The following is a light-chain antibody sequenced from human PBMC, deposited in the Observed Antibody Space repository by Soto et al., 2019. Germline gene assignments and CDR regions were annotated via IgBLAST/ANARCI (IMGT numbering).Light chain of an antibody. J-gene: IGKJ1*01. CDR2: GAS. V-gene: IGKV3-11*01. Sequence: EVVLTQSPATLSLSPGERATLSCRASQNVRTFLAWYQQKPGQAPRLLIYGASNRDTGIPARFSGSGSGTDFTLTISSLEPEDFAVYYCQQHSHWPPWTFGQGTRVEIQ. CDR3: QQHSHWPPWT. CDR1: QNVRTF.